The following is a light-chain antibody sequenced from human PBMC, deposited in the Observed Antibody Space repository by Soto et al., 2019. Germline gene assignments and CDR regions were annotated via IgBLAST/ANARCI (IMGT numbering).Light chain of an antibody. Sequence: DSVWTQSPGTQSLSPGERAALSCRASHSISSSYLAWYQQKPGQAPRLLIYGASSRATGIPDRFSGSGSGTDFTLTISRLEPEDFAVYYCQQYGSSPPWTFGQGSMV. J-gene: IGKJ1*01. V-gene: IGKV3-20*01. CDR2: GAS. CDR1: HSISSSY. CDR3: QQYGSSPPWT.